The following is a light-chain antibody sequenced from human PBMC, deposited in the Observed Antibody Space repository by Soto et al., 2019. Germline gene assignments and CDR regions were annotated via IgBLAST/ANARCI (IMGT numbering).Light chain of an antibody. CDR1: QSISSW. V-gene: IGKV1-5*01. J-gene: IGKJ1*01. CDR2: DAS. CDR3: QHHGT. Sequence: DIQMTQSPSTLSASVVDRVTITCRASQSISSWLAWYQQKPGKAPKLLIYDASSLESGVPSRFSGSGSGTEFTLTISSLQPDDFATYYCQHHGTFGQGTKVDIK.